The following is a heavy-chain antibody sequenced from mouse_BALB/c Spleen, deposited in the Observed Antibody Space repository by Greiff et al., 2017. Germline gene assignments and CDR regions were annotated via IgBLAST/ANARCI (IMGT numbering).Heavy chain of an antibody. D-gene: IGHD2-1*01. CDR1: GYTFSSYW. J-gene: IGHJ4*01. Sequence: QVQLQQSGAELMKPGASVKISCKATGYTFSSYWIEWVKQRPGHGLEWIGEILPGSGSTNYNEKFKGKATFTADTSSNTAYMQLSSLTSEDSAVYYCARRIYSYAMDYWGQGTSVTVSS. CDR2: ILPGSGST. V-gene: IGHV1-9*01. CDR3: ARRIYSYAMDY.